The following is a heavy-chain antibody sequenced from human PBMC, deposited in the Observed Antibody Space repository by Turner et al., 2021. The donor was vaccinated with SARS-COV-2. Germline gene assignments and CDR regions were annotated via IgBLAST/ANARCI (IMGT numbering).Heavy chain of an antibody. V-gene: IGHV1-2*02. J-gene: IGHJ6*02. CDR1: GYNFSDHY. CDR2: ISPDNGDS. CDR3: SMGGNDLNMHV. D-gene: IGHD1-1*01. Sequence: QLQLVQPVLEVKKAVASVKVSCRASGYNFSDHYIHWVRHATGQGLEWMGWISPDNGDSSHAQKFQGRITMTRDTSLNTAYMELIALRSDDTAEYYCSMGGNDLNMHVWGQGTMVIVSS.